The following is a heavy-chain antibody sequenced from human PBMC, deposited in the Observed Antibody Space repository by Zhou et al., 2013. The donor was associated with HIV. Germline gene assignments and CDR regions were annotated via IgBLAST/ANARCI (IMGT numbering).Heavy chain of an antibody. J-gene: IGHJ4*02. CDR3: ARDKGYCSSTSCYSLLAS. CDR2: IIPIFGTA. V-gene: IGHV1-69*05. Sequence: QVQLVQSGAEVKKPGSSVKVSCKASGGTFSSYAISWVRQAPGQGLEWMGGIIPIFGTANYAQKFQGRVTITTDESTSTAYMELSSLRSEDTAVYYCARDKGYCSSTSCYSLLASWGQGTLVTVSS. D-gene: IGHD2-2*02. CDR1: GGTFSSYA.